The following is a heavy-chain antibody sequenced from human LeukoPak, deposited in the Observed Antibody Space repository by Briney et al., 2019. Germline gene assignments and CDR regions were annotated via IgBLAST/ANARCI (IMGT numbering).Heavy chain of an antibody. D-gene: IGHD3-3*01. Sequence: SVKLSCKASGATFSSYAISWVRHATGQGLEWMGGIIPIFGTANYAQKFQGRVTITTDESTSTAYMELSSLRSEDTAVYYCFWSGHGGWFDPWGQGTLVTVSS. V-gene: IGHV1-69*05. J-gene: IGHJ5*02. CDR2: IIPIFGTA. CDR3: FWSGHGGWFDP. CDR1: GATFSSYA.